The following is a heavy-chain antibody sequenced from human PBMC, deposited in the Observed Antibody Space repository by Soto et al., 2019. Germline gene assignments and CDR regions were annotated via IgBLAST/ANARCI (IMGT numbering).Heavy chain of an antibody. D-gene: IGHD6-13*01. CDR2: IYYSGST. CDR1: GGSISSSSYY. V-gene: IGHV4-39*01. CDR3: ARHALPAAGTVGYYGMDV. J-gene: IGHJ6*02. Sequence: QLQLQESGPGLVKPSETLSLTCTVSGGSISSSSYYWGWIRQPPGKGLEWIGSIYYSGSTYYNPSLKSRVTISVDTSNNQFSLKLSSVTAADTAVYYCARHALPAAGTVGYYGMDVWGQGTTVTVSS.